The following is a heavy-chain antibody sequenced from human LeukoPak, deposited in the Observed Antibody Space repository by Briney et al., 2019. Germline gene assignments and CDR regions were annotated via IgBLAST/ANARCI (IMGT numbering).Heavy chain of an antibody. Sequence: GGSLRLSCVASGFTFSSYSMKWVRQAPGKGLEWVSSISSSSSYIYYADSVKGRFTISRDNAKNSLYLQMNSLRAEDTAVYYCARGGVPRYSSGWYEQFDYWGQGTLVTVSS. CDR1: GFTFSSYS. D-gene: IGHD6-19*01. CDR2: ISSSSSYI. J-gene: IGHJ4*02. V-gene: IGHV3-21*01. CDR3: ARGGVPRYSSGWYEQFDY.